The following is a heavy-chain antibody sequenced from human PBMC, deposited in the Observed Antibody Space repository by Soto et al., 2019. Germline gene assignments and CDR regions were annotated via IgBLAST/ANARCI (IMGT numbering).Heavy chain of an antibody. CDR3: AREASYDSSGYPRDAFDI. CDR1: GGSISSGGYY. D-gene: IGHD3-22*01. J-gene: IGHJ3*02. Sequence: PSETLSLTCTVSGGSISSGGYYWSWIRQHPGKGLEWIGYIYYSGSTYYNPSLKSRVTISVDTSKNQFSLKLSSVTAADTAVYYCAREASYDSSGYPRDAFDIWGQGTMVTVSS. V-gene: IGHV4-31*03. CDR2: IYYSGST.